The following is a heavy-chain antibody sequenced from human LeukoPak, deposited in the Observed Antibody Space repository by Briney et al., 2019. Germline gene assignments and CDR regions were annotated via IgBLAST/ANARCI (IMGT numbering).Heavy chain of an antibody. Sequence: KPGGSLRLSCAASGFTFSDYYMSWIRQAPGKGLEWVSYISSSSSYTNYADSVKGRFTISRDNAKNSLYLQMNSLRAEDTAVYYCARLLVEMATISLPTSYYYGMDVWGQGTTVTVSS. CDR1: GFTFSDYY. D-gene: IGHD5-24*01. J-gene: IGHJ6*02. CDR3: ARLLVEMATISLPTSYYYGMDV. CDR2: ISSSSSYT. V-gene: IGHV3-11*03.